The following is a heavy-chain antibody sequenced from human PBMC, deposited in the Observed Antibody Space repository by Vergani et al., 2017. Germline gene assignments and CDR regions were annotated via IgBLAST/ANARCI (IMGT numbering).Heavy chain of an antibody. Sequence: QLQLQESGSGLVKPSQTLSLTCAVSGDSITNVGFSWNWIRQPPGKGPEWIGYIFPSGNSDYNPSLKNRVSISLDKSKNQFSLWVNSVTAADTAVYFCARASLRALVGYYYYMDGWGKGKTVVVSS. J-gene: IGHJ6*03. D-gene: IGHD3-16*02. CDR1: GDSITNVGFS. V-gene: IGHV4-30-2*01. CDR3: ARASLRALVGYYYYMDG. CDR2: IFPSGNS.